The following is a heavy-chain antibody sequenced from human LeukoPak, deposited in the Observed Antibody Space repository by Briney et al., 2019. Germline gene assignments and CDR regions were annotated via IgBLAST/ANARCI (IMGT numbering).Heavy chain of an antibody. V-gene: IGHV4-39*07. Sequence: SETLSLTCTVSGNSISSSSYYWVWIRQPPGKGLEWIGRIYSSGTTHYNPSLKSRVTMSVDTSKNQFSLKLSSVTAADTAVYYCARAAGTFYDYWGQGTLVTVSS. D-gene: IGHD6-13*01. CDR1: GNSISSSSYY. CDR2: IYSSGTT. J-gene: IGHJ4*02. CDR3: ARAAGTFYDY.